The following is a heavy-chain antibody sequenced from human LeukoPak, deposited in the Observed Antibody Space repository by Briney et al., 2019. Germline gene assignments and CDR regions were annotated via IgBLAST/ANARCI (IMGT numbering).Heavy chain of an antibody. CDR1: IYPLSIYW. CDR3: ARGVFLDSGYCRSHRHDAFDV. Sequence: GGPLRLLCSLSIYPLSIYWIICLPGSRGKGLEWVANIKQDGSDKYYVDSVKGRITISRDNAKNSLYLQMNSLRAEDTAVYYCARGVFLDSGYCRSHRHDAFDVWGQGTTVTVSS. J-gene: IGHJ3*01. V-gene: IGHV3-7*01. CDR2: IKQDGSDK. D-gene: IGHD5-12*01.